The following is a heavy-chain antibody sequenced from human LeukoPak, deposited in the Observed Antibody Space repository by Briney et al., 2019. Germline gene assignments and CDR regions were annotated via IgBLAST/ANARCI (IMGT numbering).Heavy chain of an antibody. D-gene: IGHD6-19*01. Sequence: SETLSLTCTVSGYSISSGYYWGWIRQPPGKGLEWIGSIYHSGSTYYNPSLKSRVTISVDTSKNQFSLKLSSVTAADTAEYYCASLFGSGWYYDAFDIWGQGTMVTVSS. V-gene: IGHV4-38-2*02. CDR2: IYHSGST. CDR3: ASLFGSGWYYDAFDI. CDR1: GYSISSGYY. J-gene: IGHJ3*02.